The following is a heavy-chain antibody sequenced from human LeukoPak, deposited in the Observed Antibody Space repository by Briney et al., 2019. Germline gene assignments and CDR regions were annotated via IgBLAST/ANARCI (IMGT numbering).Heavy chain of an antibody. Sequence: PGGSLRLSCAASGFTFSSYAMHWVRQAPGKGLEWVAVISYDGSNKYYADSVKGRFTISRDNAKNSLYLQMNSLRAEDTAVYYCAKDKLAYYDSSGYEDYWGQGTLVTVSS. J-gene: IGHJ4*02. CDR2: ISYDGSNK. V-gene: IGHV3-30-3*01. CDR3: AKDKLAYYDSSGYEDY. CDR1: GFTFSSYA. D-gene: IGHD3-22*01.